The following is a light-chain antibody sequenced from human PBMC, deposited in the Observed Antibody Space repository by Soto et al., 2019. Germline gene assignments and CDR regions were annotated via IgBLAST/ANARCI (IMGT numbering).Light chain of an antibody. CDR1: QDIRND. CDR2: AAS. V-gene: IGKV1-6*01. CDR3: LQDYTYPGT. J-gene: IGKJ1*01. Sequence: AIQMTQSPSSLSASVGDRVTITCRASQDIRNDLGWFQHRPGTAPKLLIYAASNLQDGVPSRFGGSGSGTDFTLTISSLQPEDFATYFCLQDYTYPGTFGQGTKVDI.